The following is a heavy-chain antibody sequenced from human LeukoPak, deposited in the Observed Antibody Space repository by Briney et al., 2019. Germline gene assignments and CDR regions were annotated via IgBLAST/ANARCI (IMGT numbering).Heavy chain of an antibody. Sequence: PGGSLRLSCAASESTFSSYAMSWVRQAPGKGLEWVSAISGSGGSTYYADSVKGRFTISRDNSKNTLYLQMNSLRAEDTAVYYCAKDKYSPNINNWFDPWGQGTLVTVSS. V-gene: IGHV3-23*01. D-gene: IGHD5-18*01. CDR1: ESTFSSYA. CDR2: ISGSGGST. CDR3: AKDKYSPNINNWFDP. J-gene: IGHJ5*02.